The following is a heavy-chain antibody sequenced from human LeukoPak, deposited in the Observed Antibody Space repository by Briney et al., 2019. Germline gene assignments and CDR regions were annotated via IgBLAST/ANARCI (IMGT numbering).Heavy chain of an antibody. CDR3: AAEIVGYGDVNYFDS. CDR1: GYTLTEVP. Sequence: ASVKVSCKISGYTLTEVPMHWVRQAPGKGLEWMGGFAPGDGETIYAQNFQGRLIVTEDTSTDTAYMELSSLRSDDTAVYYCAAEIVGYGDVNYFDSWGQGTLVTVSS. D-gene: IGHD4-17*01. V-gene: IGHV1-24*01. J-gene: IGHJ4*02. CDR2: FAPGDGET.